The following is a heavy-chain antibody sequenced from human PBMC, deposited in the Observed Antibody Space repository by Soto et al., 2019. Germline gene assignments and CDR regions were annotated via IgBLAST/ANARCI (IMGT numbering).Heavy chain of an antibody. J-gene: IGHJ4*02. CDR2: TSTHFANP. CDR1: GYTFTMFG. CDR3: ARRTDYADY. D-gene: IGHD3-16*01. Sequence: QVQLLQSGPEVKEPGASVKVSCKASGYTFTMFGITWVRQAPGQGLESMAWTSTHFANPTYSQKFQGRLTLTTDTSTTTAYMELAGLTSDDTAVYFCARRTDYADYWGQGSLVTVAA. V-gene: IGHV1-18*01.